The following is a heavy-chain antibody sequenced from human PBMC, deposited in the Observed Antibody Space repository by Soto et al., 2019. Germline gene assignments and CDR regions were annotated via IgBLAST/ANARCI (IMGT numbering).Heavy chain of an antibody. CDR2: IDPSDSYT. D-gene: IGHD5-18*01. J-gene: IGHJ6*02. V-gene: IGHV5-10-1*01. CDR3: ARHGVRRGYSYGYYYYYGMDV. CDR1: GYSFTSYW. Sequence: PGESLKISCKGSGYSFTSYWISWVRQMPGKGLEWMGRIDPSDSYTNYSPSFQGHVTISADKSISTAYLQWSSLKASDTAMYYCARHGVRRGYSYGYYYYYGMDVWGQGTTVTVSS.